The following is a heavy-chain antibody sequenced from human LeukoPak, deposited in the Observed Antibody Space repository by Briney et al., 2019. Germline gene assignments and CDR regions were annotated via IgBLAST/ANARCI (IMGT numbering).Heavy chain of an antibody. CDR1: GGSISSYY. CDR3: ARTTEAHSWRTRYYDYYMDV. J-gene: IGHJ6*03. D-gene: IGHD6-13*01. V-gene: IGHV4-59*01. Sequence: SETLSLTCTVSGGSISSYYWSWIRQPPGKGLEWIGYIYYSGSTNYNPSLKSRVTISVDTSKNQFSLKLSSVTAADTAVYYCARTTEAHSWRTRYYDYYMDVRGKGTTVTVSS. CDR2: IYYSGST.